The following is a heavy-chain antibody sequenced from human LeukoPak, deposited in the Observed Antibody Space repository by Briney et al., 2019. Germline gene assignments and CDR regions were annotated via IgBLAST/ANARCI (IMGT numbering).Heavy chain of an antibody. Sequence: GGSLRLSCAASGFTFNIYGVHWVRQAPGKGLEWVALVWYDGTKNFYADSVKGRFTISRDNFKNTLYLQMNTLRPDDTAMYYCARDFWSNAVSDPYYFDYWGQGTLVTVSP. CDR2: VWYDGTKN. CDR3: ARDFWSNAVSDPYYFDY. D-gene: IGHD2-8*01. V-gene: IGHV3-33*01. J-gene: IGHJ4*02. CDR1: GFTFNIYG.